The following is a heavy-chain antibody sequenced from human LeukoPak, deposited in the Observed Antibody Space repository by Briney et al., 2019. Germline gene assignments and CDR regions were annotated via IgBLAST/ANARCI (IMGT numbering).Heavy chain of an antibody. CDR2: ISGSGGST. CDR3: AKSGGLSGSGRLAMDV. Sequence: GGSLRLSCAASGFTFSSYAMSWVRQAPGKGLERVSAISGSGGSTYYADSVKGRFTSSRDNSNNTLYVQMNSLRVEDTAVYYCAKSGGLSGSGRLAMDVWGQGTTVTVSS. V-gene: IGHV3-23*01. D-gene: IGHD3-10*01. CDR1: GFTFSSYA. J-gene: IGHJ6*02.